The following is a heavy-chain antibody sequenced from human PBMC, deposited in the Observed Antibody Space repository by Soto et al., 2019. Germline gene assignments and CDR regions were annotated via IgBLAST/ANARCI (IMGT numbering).Heavy chain of an antibody. Sequence: QVQLVQSGAEVMTPEASVKVSCKASGYTFSNFGLSWVRKAPGQGLVWMGWSSGYNGNTNSAEKFQGRGTLTTDTPTSPAYMEVRCLTSDDTAIYYCARDKGYGLGWSSSSGMDVWGQGTTVTVSS. V-gene: IGHV1-18*01. D-gene: IGHD2-21*01. CDR3: ARDKGYGLGWSSSSGMDV. CDR1: GYTFSNFG. J-gene: IGHJ6*02. CDR2: SSGYNGNT.